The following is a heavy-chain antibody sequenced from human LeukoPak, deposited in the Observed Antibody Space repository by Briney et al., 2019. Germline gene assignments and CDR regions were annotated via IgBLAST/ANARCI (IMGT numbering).Heavy chain of an antibody. J-gene: IGHJ4*02. Sequence: GGSLRLSCAASGFTFSGFWMYWVRQPPGKGLVWVSRINSDGTTTTYADSVKGRFTISRDNAKNTLYLQMNSLRAEDTAIYYCAKESSSGGLDYWGQGTLVTVSS. CDR2: INSDGTTT. D-gene: IGHD6-19*01. V-gene: IGHV3-74*01. CDR3: AKESSSGGLDY. CDR1: GFTFSGFW.